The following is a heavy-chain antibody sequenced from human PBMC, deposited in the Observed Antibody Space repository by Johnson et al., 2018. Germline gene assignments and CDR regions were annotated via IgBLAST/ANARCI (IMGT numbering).Heavy chain of an antibody. CDR1: GDSVSSNSAA. CDR2: TYYRSKWYN. V-gene: IGHV6-1*01. J-gene: IGHJ3*02. CDR3: AREKKELLDAFDI. D-gene: IGHD1-26*01. Sequence: QVQLQQSGPGLVKPSQTLSLTCAISGDSVSSNSAAWNWIRQSPSRGREWLGRTYYRSKWYNDYAASVKSRITINPDTSKNQFSLQLSSVTPEDTAVFYCAREKKELLDAFDIWGQGTMITVSS.